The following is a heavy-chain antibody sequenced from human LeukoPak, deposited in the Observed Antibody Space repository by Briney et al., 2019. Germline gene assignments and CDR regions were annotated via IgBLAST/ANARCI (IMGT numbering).Heavy chain of an antibody. V-gene: IGHV1-2*02. CDR3: ARPPGRDGYNRYDN. CDR2: INPDNGAT. J-gene: IGHJ4*02. CDR1: GYIFTAYF. Sequence: GASVKVSCKASGYIFTAYFMHWVRRAPGQGLELMGWINPDNGATTYAEKFQGRVTMTRDTSITTAYMELSSLRSDDTAVYYCARPPGRDGYNRYDNWGQGTLVTVSS. D-gene: IGHD5-24*01.